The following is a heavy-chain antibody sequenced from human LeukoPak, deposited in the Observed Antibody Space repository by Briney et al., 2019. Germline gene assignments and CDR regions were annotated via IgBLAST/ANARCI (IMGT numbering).Heavy chain of an antibody. J-gene: IGHJ5*02. CDR1: GFTFSSYE. CDR2: ISSNGSTI. Sequence: GGSLRLSCAASGFTFSSYEMNWVRQAPGKGLEWVSYISSNGSTIYYADSVKGRFTISRDNAKNSLYLQMNSLRAEDTAVYYCARDLVVRGRWSWFDPRGQGTLVTVSS. CDR3: ARDLVVRGRWSWFDP. V-gene: IGHV3-48*03. D-gene: IGHD3-10*01.